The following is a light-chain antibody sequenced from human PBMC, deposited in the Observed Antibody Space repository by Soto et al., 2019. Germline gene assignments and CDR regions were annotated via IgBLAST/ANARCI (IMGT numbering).Light chain of an antibody. CDR1: QSVSSNY. V-gene: IGKV3-20*01. CDR3: QQYGSSPQT. CDR2: AAS. Sequence: IVLTQSPGTLSLSPGERATLSYRASQSVSSNYLAWFQQKPGQAPRLLIYAASSRVTGIPDRFSGSGSGTDFTLTISRLEPEDFAVYYCQQYGSSPQTFGQGTKVEIK. J-gene: IGKJ1*01.